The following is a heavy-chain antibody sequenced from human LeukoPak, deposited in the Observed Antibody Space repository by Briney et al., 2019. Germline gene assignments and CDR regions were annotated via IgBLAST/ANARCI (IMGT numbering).Heavy chain of an antibody. Sequence: GRSLRLSCAASGFTFSSYAMHWVRQAPGKGLEWVAVISYDGSNKYYADSVKGRFTISRDNSKNTLYLQMNSLRAEDTAVYYCARGSSGLYYFDSWGQGTLVTVSS. CDR2: ISYDGSNK. J-gene: IGHJ4*02. V-gene: IGHV3-30*04. CDR3: ARGSSGLYYFDS. D-gene: IGHD6-19*01. CDR1: GFTFSSYA.